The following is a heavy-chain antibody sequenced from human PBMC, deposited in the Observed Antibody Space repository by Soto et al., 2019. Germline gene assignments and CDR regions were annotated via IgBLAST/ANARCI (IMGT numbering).Heavy chain of an antibody. Sequence: PGESLKISCKGSGQYHAYSWIAWVRLMPGKGLEWIGIINTGDSDTIYSPSFQGLVTISGDKSVNTAYLQCSSLKASDTAMYFCASRRESNMRYPSGDYWRAGPLVTV. D-gene: IGHD1-1*01. CDR2: INTGDSDT. CDR1: GQYHAYSW. CDR3: ASRRESNMRYPSGDY. J-gene: IGHJ4*02. V-gene: IGHV5-51*01.